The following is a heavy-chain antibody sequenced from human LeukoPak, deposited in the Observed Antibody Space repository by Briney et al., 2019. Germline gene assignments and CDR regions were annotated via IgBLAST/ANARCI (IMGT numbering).Heavy chain of an antibody. D-gene: IGHD3-3*01. CDR3: ARDTIFGVTNKFDH. V-gene: IGHV4-39*07. J-gene: IGHJ4*02. CDR1: GAYISSTTYY. Sequence: PSETLSLTCTVSGAYISSTTYYWGWIRQPPGKGLEWIGSVDHSGSTSYNPSLKSRFIVSVDTSKNRFSLTVTSVTAADTALYFCARDTIFGVTNKFDHWSPGTLVTVAS. CDR2: VDHSGST.